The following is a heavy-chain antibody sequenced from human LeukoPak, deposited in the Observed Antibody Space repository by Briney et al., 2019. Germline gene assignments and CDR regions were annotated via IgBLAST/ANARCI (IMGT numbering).Heavy chain of an antibody. CDR3: ARGHHYYGSGSYYD. CDR2: IYYSGNT. Sequence: SETLSLTCTVSGGSISSGDYYWSWIRQPPGKGLEWIGYIYYSGNTYYNPSLKSRVTISVDTSKNQFSLKLSSVTAADTAVYYCARGHHYYGSGSYYDWGQGTLVTVSS. D-gene: IGHD3-10*01. J-gene: IGHJ4*02. V-gene: IGHV4-30-4*08. CDR1: GGSISSGDYY.